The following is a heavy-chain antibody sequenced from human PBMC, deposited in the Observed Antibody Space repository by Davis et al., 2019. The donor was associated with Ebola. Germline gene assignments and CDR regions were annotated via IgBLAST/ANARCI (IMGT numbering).Heavy chain of an antibody. CDR3: ARDSSGWYGGGWFDP. Sequence: SVKVSCKASGGTFSSYAISWVRQAPGQGLKWMGGIIPIFGTANYAQKFQGRVTITADESTSTAYMELSSLRSEDTAVYYCARDSSGWYGGGWFDPWGQGTLVTVSS. J-gene: IGHJ5*02. D-gene: IGHD6-19*01. CDR1: GGTFSSYA. CDR2: IIPIFGTA. V-gene: IGHV1-69*13.